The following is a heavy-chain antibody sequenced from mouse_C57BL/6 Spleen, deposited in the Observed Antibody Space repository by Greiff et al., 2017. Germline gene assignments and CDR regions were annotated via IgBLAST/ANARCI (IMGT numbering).Heavy chain of an antibody. CDR3: SRQYYGSSPLFAY. Sequence: VQLQQSGAELVKPGASVKLSCPASGFNIKDYYMHWVKQRTEQGLEWIGRIDPEDGETKYAPKFQGKATITADTSSTTAYLQLLSHTSEDTAVYYCSRQYYGSSPLFAYWGQGTLVTVSA. D-gene: IGHD1-1*01. V-gene: IGHV14-2*01. CDR1: GFNIKDYY. J-gene: IGHJ3*01. CDR2: IDPEDGET.